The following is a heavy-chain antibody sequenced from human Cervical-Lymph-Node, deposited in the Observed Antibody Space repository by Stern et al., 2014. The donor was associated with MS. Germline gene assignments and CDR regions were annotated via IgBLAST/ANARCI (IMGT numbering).Heavy chain of an antibody. D-gene: IGHD3-10*01. J-gene: IGHJ1*01. CDR3: ARGWARGPAEYFQH. CDR1: GGSFSGYY. Sequence: QVQLQQWGAGLLKPSETLSLTCAVYGGSFSGYYWSWIRQPPGKGLEWIGEINHSGSTNYNPSLKSRVTISVDRSKNQFSLKLSSVTAADTAVYYCARGWARGPAEYFQHWGQGTLVTVSS. V-gene: IGHV4-34*01. CDR2: INHSGST.